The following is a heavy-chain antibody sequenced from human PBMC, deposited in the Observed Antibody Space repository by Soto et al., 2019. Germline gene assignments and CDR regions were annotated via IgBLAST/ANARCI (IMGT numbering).Heavy chain of an antibody. J-gene: IGHJ5*02. Sequence: ASVKVSCKASGYTFTSYGISWVRQAPGQGLEWMGWISAYNGNTNYAQKLQGRVTMTTDASTSTAYMELRSLRSDDTAVYYCARSLVAASTFWFDPWGQGTLVTVSS. V-gene: IGHV1-18*01. CDR1: GYTFTSYG. D-gene: IGHD2-15*01. CDR2: ISAYNGNT. CDR3: ARSLVAASTFWFDP.